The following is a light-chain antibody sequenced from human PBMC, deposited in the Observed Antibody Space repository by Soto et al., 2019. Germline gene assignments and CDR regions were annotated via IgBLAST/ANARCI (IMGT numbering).Light chain of an antibody. CDR2: EVT. J-gene: IGLJ1*01. V-gene: IGLV2-14*01. Sequence: QSARTQPASVSTSPGQSITISCTGTSSDVGAYNYVSWYQQHPGKAPKLMIYEVTNRPSGVSNRFSGSKSGNTASLTISGLQAEDESDYYCTSYTRSSTYVFGTGTKLTVL. CDR3: TSYTRSSTYV. CDR1: SSDVGAYNY.